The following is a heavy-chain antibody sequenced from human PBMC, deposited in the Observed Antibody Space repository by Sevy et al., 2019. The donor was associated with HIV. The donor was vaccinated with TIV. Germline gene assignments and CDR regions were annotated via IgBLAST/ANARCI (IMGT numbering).Heavy chain of an antibody. CDR3: AKVPYSSSWFYFDY. D-gene: IGHD6-13*01. CDR1: GFTFSSYA. CDR2: ISGSGGST. J-gene: IGHJ4*02. V-gene: IGHV3-23*01. Sequence: GGSLRLSCAASGFTFSSYAMSWVRQAPGKGMEWVSAISGSGGSTYYADSVKGRFTISRDNSKNTLYLQMNSLRAEDTAVYYCAKVPYSSSWFYFDYWGQGTLVTVSS.